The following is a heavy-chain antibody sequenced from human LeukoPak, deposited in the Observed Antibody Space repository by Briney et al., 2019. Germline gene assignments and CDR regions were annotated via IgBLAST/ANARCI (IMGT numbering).Heavy chain of an antibody. CDR2: IYYSGNT. J-gene: IGHJ4*02. Sequence: PSETLSLTCTVSGGSISSSSYYWVWIRQPPGKGLEWIGSIYYSGNTYYNASLKSQVSISIDTSKNQFSLKLSSVTAADTAVYYCARGPHHCTNGVCWASATFDYWGQGTLVTVSS. D-gene: IGHD2-8*01. CDR1: GGSISSSSYY. V-gene: IGHV4-39*01. CDR3: ARGPHHCTNGVCWASATFDY.